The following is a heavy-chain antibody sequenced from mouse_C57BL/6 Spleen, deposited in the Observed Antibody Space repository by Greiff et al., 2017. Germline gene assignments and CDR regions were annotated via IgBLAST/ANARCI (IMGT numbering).Heavy chain of an antibody. J-gene: IGHJ1*03. CDR3: AHYYYGSRGYWYFDV. CDR2: IDPEDGET. CDR1: GFNIKDYY. Sequence: EVQLQQSGAELVKPGASVKLSCTASGFNIKDYYMHWVKQRTEQGLEWIGRIDPEDGETKYAPKFQGKATITADPSSNTAYLQLSSLTSEYTAVYYCAHYYYGSRGYWYFDVWGTGTTVTVSS. V-gene: IGHV14-2*01. D-gene: IGHD1-1*01.